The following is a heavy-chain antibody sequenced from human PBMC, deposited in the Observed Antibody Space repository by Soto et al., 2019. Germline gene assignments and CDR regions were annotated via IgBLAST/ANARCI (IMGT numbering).Heavy chain of an antibody. CDR3: ATVHNTSRSFDY. CDR1: GFSFSGYA. D-gene: IGHD1-20*01. V-gene: IGHV3-23*01. Sequence: EVQLLESGGVLVQPGGSLRLSCAASGFSFSGYAMTWVRQAPGKGLEWVSTTGAGGRTTYYADSVKGRFTVSRDNSKNTLDLKMSSLRADDTAVYYCATVHNTSRSFDYWGQGTLVTLSS. J-gene: IGHJ4*02. CDR2: TGAGGRTT.